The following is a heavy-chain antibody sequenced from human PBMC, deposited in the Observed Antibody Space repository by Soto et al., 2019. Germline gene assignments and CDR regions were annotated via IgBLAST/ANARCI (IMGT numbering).Heavy chain of an antibody. CDR1: GGSISTGGYY. V-gene: IGHV4-31*03. CDR2: IYYSGST. J-gene: IGHJ4*02. D-gene: IGHD4-17*01. CDR3: ARGLSVTLFDN. Sequence: QVQLQESGPGLVKPSQTLSLTCTVSGGSISTGGYYWTWNRQHPGKGLEWIGYIYYSGSTYYNPSRKSRVTISVDTSKNQFSLKLSSVTAADTAVYYCARGLSVTLFDNWGQGTLVTVSS.